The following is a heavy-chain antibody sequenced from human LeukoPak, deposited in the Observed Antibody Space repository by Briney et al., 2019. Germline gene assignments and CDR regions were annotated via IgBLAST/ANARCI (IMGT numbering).Heavy chain of an antibody. Sequence: PGGSLRLSCAASGFTFSSYDMSWVRQAPGKGLEWVSDILGSGGSTYYADSEKGGFTISRDNYKNTLYLQMNSLRAEDTAVYYCAKQTHQIVVVPAAIPNRFDPWGQGTLVTVS. CDR3: AKQTHQIVVVPAAIPNRFDP. V-gene: IGHV3-23*01. D-gene: IGHD2-2*01. CDR1: GFTFSSYD. J-gene: IGHJ5*02. CDR2: ILGSGGST.